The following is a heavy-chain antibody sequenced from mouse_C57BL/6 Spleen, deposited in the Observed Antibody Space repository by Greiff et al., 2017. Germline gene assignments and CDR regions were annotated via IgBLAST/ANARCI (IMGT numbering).Heavy chain of an antibody. V-gene: IGHV1-53*01. J-gene: IGHJ2*01. Sequence: QVQLQQSGTELVKPGASVKLSCKASGYTFTSYWMHWVKQRPGQGLEWIGNINPSNGGTNYNEKFKSKATLTVDKSSSTAYMQLSSLTSEDSAVYYCARKGYYGSSPYYFDYWGQGTTLTVSS. D-gene: IGHD1-1*01. CDR1: GYTFTSYW. CDR3: ARKGYYGSSPYYFDY. CDR2: INPSNGGT.